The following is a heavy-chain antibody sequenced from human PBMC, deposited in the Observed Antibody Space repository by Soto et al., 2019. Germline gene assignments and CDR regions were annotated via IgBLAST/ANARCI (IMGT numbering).Heavy chain of an antibody. CDR3: ARSWTDTRSWFDF. CDR1: GYTFTTYA. CDR2: INAGNGNT. Sequence: ASVNVSCKASGYTFTTYALHWVRQAPGQRLEWMGWINAGNGNTKYSQNFQGRVTITTDXXXXXVXMXLXXXXSEXTAVYYCARSWTDTRSWFDFRGQGSLVTVSS. D-gene: IGHD6-13*01. V-gene: IGHV1-3*01. J-gene: IGHJ4*02.